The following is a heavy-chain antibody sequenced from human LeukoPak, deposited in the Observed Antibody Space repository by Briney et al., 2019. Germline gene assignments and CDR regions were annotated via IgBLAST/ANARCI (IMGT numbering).Heavy chain of an antibody. J-gene: IGHJ3*02. D-gene: IGHD4-17*01. CDR2: INTDGSST. Sequence: GRSLRLSCAASGFTFSSYWMHWVRQAPGKGLVWVSRINTDGSSTSYADSVKGRFTISRDNAKNTLYLQMNSLRAEDTAVYYCARDKDGDYGEVAFDIWGQGTMVTVSS. CDR3: ARDKDGDYGEVAFDI. V-gene: IGHV3-74*01. CDR1: GFTFSSYW.